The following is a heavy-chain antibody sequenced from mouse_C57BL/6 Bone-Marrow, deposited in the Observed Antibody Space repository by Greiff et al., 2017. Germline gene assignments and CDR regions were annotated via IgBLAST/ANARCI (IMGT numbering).Heavy chain of an antibody. J-gene: IGHJ4*01. Sequence: EVQLQQSGAELVRPGASVKLSCTASGFNIKDDYMHWVKQMPEQGLEWIGWIDPENGDTEYASKFQGKATITADQSTNTAYLQLSSLTSEDTAIYYCTPFDYDYDYYAMDDWGQGTSVTVSS. V-gene: IGHV14-4*01. CDR2: IDPENGDT. CDR3: TPFDYDYDYYAMDD. D-gene: IGHD2-4*01. CDR1: GFNIKDDY.